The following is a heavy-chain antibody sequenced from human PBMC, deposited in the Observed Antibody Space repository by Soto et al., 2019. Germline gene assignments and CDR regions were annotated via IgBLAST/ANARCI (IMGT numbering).Heavy chain of an antibody. V-gene: IGHV1-8*01. J-gene: IGHJ5*02. CDR2: MSPNSGKT. CDR1: GYTFSTYD. Sequence: ASVKVSCKASGYTFSTYDINWVRQATGQGLEWMGWMSPNSGKTGYSQKLQGRVTMTTNTSISTAYMGLSSLSSDDTGVYYCARSVPSRDIVDPWG. CDR3: ARSVPSRDIVDP. D-gene: IGHD5-12*01.